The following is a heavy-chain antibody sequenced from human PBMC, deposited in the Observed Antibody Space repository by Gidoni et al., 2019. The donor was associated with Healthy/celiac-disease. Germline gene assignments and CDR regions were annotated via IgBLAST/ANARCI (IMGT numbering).Heavy chain of an antibody. CDR3: ATGRIMVRGSYGFDY. V-gene: IGHV3-23*01. Sequence: VQLLEFGGGLVQPGGSLRLACSAHGFTSSSYAMSWVSQAPGKGPEWVAAISGSGGSTYYADSVKGRFTISRDNSKNTLYLQMNSLRAEDTAVYYCATGRIMVRGSYGFDYWGQGTLVTVSS. CDR2: ISGSGGST. D-gene: IGHD3-10*01. J-gene: IGHJ4*02. CDR1: GFTSSSYA.